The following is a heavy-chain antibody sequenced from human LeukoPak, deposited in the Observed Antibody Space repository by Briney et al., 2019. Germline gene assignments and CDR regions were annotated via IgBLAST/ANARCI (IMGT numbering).Heavy chain of an antibody. CDR3: ARDRTVAGKNNFDQ. J-gene: IGHJ4*02. CDR1: GYTFINYY. Sequence: GASVKVSCKASGYTFINYYMHWVRQAPGQGLEWMGWINPNSGGTNYAQKFQGRVTMTGDTSISTAYMELSGLTSDDTAVSYCARDRTVAGKNNFDQWGQGTLVTVSS. CDR2: INPNSGGT. V-gene: IGHV1-2*02. D-gene: IGHD6-19*01.